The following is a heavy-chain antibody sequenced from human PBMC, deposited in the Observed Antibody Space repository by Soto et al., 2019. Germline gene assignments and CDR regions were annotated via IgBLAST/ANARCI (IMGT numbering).Heavy chain of an antibody. CDR1: GFTFSSYA. Sequence: GGSLRLSCAASGFTFSSYAMSWVRQAPGKGLEWVSAISGSGGSTYYADSVKGRFTISRDNSKSTLYLQMNSLRAEDTAVYYCARAYYDFWSGYPPSGGMDVWGQGTTVTVSS. CDR2: ISGSGGST. J-gene: IGHJ6*02. V-gene: IGHV3-23*01. D-gene: IGHD3-3*01. CDR3: ARAYYDFWSGYPPSGGMDV.